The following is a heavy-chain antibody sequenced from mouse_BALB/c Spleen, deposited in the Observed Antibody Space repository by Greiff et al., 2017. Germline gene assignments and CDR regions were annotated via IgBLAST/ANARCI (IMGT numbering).Heavy chain of an antibody. J-gene: IGHJ3*01. CDR2: IYWDDDK. CDR3: ARYDYSWFAY. Sequence: VKLMESGPGILQPSQTLSLTCSFSGFSLSTSGMGVSWIRQPSGKGLEWLAHIYWDDDKRYNPSLKSRLTISKDTSRNQVFLKITSVDTADTATYYCARYDYSWFAYWGQGTLVTVSA. CDR1: GFSLSTSGMG. V-gene: IGHV8-12*01. D-gene: IGHD2-4*01.